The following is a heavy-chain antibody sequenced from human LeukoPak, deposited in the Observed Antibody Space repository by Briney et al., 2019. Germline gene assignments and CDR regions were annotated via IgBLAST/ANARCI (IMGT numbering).Heavy chain of an antibody. Sequence: GGSLRLSCAASGFTFRSYAMNWVRQAPGKGLEWVSAISADGDSTYYADSVKGRFTISRDNSKNTLYLQMNGLRPGDTAVYYCARDVGRWLGSSGYFDYWGQGTLVTVSS. CDR3: ARDVGRWLGSSGYFDY. CDR2: ISADGDST. J-gene: IGHJ4*02. V-gene: IGHV3-23*01. CDR1: GFTFRSYA. D-gene: IGHD6-19*01.